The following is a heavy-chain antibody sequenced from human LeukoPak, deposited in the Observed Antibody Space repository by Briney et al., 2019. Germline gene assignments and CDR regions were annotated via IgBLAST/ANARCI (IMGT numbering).Heavy chain of an antibody. CDR1: GGTFSSYS. CDR2: IIPMFNKV. D-gene: IGHD3-22*01. Sequence: GAAVKVSCKASGGTFSSYSITCVRQAPGQGLEWMGGIIPMFNKVDYAQKFQGRVTMTRDMSTSTVYMDLSSLRSEDTAVYYCARGRLNYNSGGYYDNPQLDYWGQGTLITVSS. J-gene: IGHJ4*02. CDR3: ARGRLNYNSGGYYDNPQLDY. V-gene: IGHV1-69*05.